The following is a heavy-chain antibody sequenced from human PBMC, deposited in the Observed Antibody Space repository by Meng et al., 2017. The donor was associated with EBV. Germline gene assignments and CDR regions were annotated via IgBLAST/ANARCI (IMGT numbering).Heavy chain of an antibody. CDR1: GGSISGCY. D-gene: IGHD3-16*02. Sequence: QGQLQGAGPGLVTPSATLSLPCTFSGGSISGCYWSWSRQPPEKGVEWIGYIYYSGSTNYNPSLKSRVTISVDTSKNQFYLKLRSVTAADTAVYYCASTDGLGELSLDYWGQGTLVTVSS. V-gene: IGHV4-59*01. CDR2: IYYSGST. CDR3: ASTDGLGELSLDY. J-gene: IGHJ4*02.